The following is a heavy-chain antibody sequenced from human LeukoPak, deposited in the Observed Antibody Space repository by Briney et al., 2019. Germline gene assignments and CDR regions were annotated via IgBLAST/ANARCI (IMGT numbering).Heavy chain of an antibody. CDR3: ARGASRFGYCSGGSCYSGWFDP. D-gene: IGHD2-15*01. CDR2: INHSGST. V-gene: IGHV4-34*01. Sequence: KSSETLSLTCAVYGGSFSGYYWSWIGQPPGKGLEWIGEINHSGSTNYNPSLKSRVTISVDTSKNQFSLKLSSVTAADTAVYYCARGASRFGYCSGGSCYSGWFDPWGQGTLVTVSS. J-gene: IGHJ5*02. CDR1: GGSFSGYY.